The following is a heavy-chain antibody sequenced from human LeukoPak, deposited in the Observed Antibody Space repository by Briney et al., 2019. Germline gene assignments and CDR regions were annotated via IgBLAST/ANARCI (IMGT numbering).Heavy chain of an antibody. D-gene: IGHD2-15*01. V-gene: IGHV3-23*01. J-gene: IGHJ6*03. CDR1: GFTFSSYG. CDR2: VSGSGDTT. Sequence: GGSLRLSCAASGFTFSSYGMSWGRQAAGKGLKWVSVVSGSGDTTHYADSVRGRFTAFRDNSKNTLFLLLDSLRAEDTAMYYCARVLRYCSGGNCYSGGLGYMDVWGKGTTVTISS. CDR3: ARVLRYCSGGNCYSGGLGYMDV.